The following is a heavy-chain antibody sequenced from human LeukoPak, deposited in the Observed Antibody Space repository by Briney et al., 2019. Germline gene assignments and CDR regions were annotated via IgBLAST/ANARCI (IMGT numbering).Heavy chain of an antibody. CDR1: GYTFTGYY. Sequence: GASVKVSCKASGYTFTGYYMHWVRQAPGQGLEWMGLINPNSGGTNYAQKFQGRVTMTRDTSISTAYMELSRLRSDDTAVYYCARAHRRGSSSDSHSTIDAFDIWGQGTMVTVSS. J-gene: IGHJ3*02. D-gene: IGHD6-6*01. CDR3: ARAHRRGSSSDSHSTIDAFDI. V-gene: IGHV1-2*02. CDR2: INPNSGGT.